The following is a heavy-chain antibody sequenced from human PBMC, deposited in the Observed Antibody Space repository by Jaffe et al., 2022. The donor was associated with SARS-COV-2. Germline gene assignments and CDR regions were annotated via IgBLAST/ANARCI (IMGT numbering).Heavy chain of an antibody. CDR3: AKGIRRYYYDSSGYYYYDY. J-gene: IGHJ4*02. V-gene: IGHV3-23*04. D-gene: IGHD3-22*01. CDR1: GFTFSSYA. Sequence: EVQLVESGGGLVQPGGSLRLSCAASGFTFSSYAMSWVRQAPGKGLEWVSAISGSGGSTYYADSVKGRFTISRDNSKNTLYLQMNSLRAEDTAVYYCAKGIRRYYYDSSGYYYYDYWGQGTLVTVSS. CDR2: ISGSGGST.